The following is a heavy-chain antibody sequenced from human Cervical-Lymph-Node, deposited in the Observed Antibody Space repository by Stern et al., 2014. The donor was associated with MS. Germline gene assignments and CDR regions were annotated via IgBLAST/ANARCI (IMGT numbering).Heavy chain of an antibody. V-gene: IGHV3-30*04. J-gene: IGHJ6*01. CDR3: ARDELWLRPLGYYYYGMDV. CDR2: ISYDGSNK. D-gene: IGHD5-18*01. CDR1: GFTFSSYA. Sequence: QVQLVESGGGVVQPGRSLRLSCAASGFTFSSYAMHWVRQAPGKGLEWVAVISYDGSNKYYADSVKGRFTISRDNSKNTLYLQMNSLRAEDTAVYYCARDELWLRPLGYYYYGMDVWGQGTTVTVSS.